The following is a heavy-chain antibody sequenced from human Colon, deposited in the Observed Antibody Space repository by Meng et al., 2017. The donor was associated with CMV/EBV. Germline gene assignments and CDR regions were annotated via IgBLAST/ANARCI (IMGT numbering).Heavy chain of an antibody. V-gene: IGHV1-8*01. D-gene: IGHD5-24*01. CDR2: MNPNSGNT. CDR3: ARAGDDYFDL. Sequence: ASVKVSCKASGYTFTSYDINWVRQATGQGLEWMGWMNPNSGNTGYAQKFKGRVTVTRDTSISTVYMELNSLTSDDTAVYYCARAGDDYFDLWGQGTLVTVSS. CDR1: GYTFTSYD. J-gene: IGHJ4*02.